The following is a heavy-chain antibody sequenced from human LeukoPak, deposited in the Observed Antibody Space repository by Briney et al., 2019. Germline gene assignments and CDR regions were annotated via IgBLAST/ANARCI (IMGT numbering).Heavy chain of an antibody. Sequence: PGGSLRLSCVASGFTFSSCSMNWVRQAPGKGLEWVSSISSSSSYIYYADSVKGQFTISRDNAKNSLYLQMNSLRAEDTAVYYCASGSNGDYDYWGQGTLVTVSS. J-gene: IGHJ4*02. CDR3: ASGSNGDYDY. V-gene: IGHV3-21*01. CDR2: ISSSSSYI. CDR1: GFTFSSCS. D-gene: IGHD4-17*01.